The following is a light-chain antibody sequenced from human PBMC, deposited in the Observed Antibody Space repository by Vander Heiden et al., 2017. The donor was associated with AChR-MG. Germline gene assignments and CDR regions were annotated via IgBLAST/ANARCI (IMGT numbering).Light chain of an antibody. CDR2: GAF. CDR3: QQDGSSPT. V-gene: IGKV3-20*01. J-gene: IGKJ4*01. CDR1: QRVSSSD. Sequence: EIVLTQSPGTLSLSPGERATLSCRASQRVSSSDLAWYQFKPGQAPRFLIYGAFSRATGIPDRFSGSGSGTDFTLTISRLEPEDFAVYYCQQDGSSPTFGGGTKVE.